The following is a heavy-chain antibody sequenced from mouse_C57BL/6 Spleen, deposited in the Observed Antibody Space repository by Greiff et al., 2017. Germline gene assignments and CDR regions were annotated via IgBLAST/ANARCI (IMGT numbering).Heavy chain of an antibody. J-gene: IGHJ4*01. CDR2: LNPSSGYT. Sequence: VQLQQSGAELARPGASVKMSCKASGYTFTSYTMHWVKQRPGKGLEWIGYLNPSSGYTKDNQKFKDKATLTADKSSNTAYMQLSSLTSEAAAVYYCARLIYDGYYDYAMDYWGQGTSVTVSS. V-gene: IGHV1-4*01. CDR3: ARLIYDGYYDYAMDY. CDR1: GYTFTSYT. D-gene: IGHD2-3*01.